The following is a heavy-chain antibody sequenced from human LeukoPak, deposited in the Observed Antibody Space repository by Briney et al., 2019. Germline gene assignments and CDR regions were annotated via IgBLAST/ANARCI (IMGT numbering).Heavy chain of an antibody. CDR3: ARGITIFGVVNDAFDI. J-gene: IGHJ3*02. D-gene: IGHD3-3*01. Sequence: GGSLRLSCTASGFRFNLYAMTWVRQAPGKGLVWVSRVDSDGSSTTYAGSVKGRFTISRDNAKSTLYLQMNSLRAEDTAVYYCARGITIFGVVNDAFDIWGQGTMVTVSS. CDR2: VDSDGSST. CDR1: GFRFNLYA. V-gene: IGHV3-74*01.